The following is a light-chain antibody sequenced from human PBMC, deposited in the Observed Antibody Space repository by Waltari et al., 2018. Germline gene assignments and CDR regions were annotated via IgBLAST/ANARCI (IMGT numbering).Light chain of an antibody. J-gene: IGLJ3*02. V-gene: IGLV3-21*02. CDR3: QVWVTSGDPWV. Sequence: SYVLTPPPSMSVAPGQTARIPCRGDDPETKHVHWYQQGPAQAPVLVIHDDADRPSGIPERFSGSKSGNTATLIINKVEAADEADYYCQVWVTSGDPWVFGGGTKVTVL. CDR2: DDA. CDR1: DPETKH.